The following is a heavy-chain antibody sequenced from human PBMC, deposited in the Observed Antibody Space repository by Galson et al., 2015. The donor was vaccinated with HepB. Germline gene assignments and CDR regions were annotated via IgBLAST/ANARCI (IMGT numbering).Heavy chain of an antibody. V-gene: IGHV1-58*01. Sequence: SVKVSCKASGFTFTSSAVQWVRQARGQRLEWIGWIVVGSGNTNYAQKFQERVTITRDMSTSTAYMELSSLRSEDTAVYYCAAEGWYSTEYFQHWGQGTLVTVSS. CDR2: IVVGSGNT. CDR1: GFTFTSSA. J-gene: IGHJ1*01. D-gene: IGHD6-19*01. CDR3: AAEGWYSTEYFQH.